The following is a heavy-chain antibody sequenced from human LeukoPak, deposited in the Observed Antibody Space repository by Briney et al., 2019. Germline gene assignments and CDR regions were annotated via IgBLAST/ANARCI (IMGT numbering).Heavy chain of an antibody. CDR3: ARGPHTAMVGY. CDR2: IYYSGST. J-gene: IGHJ4*02. D-gene: IGHD5-18*01. CDR1: GGSISGYY. V-gene: IGHV4-59*01. Sequence: SETLSLTCTVSGGSISGYYWSWIRQPPGKGLEWIGYIYYSGSTNYNPSLKSRVTISVDTSKNQFSLKLSSVTAADTAVYYCARGPHTAMVGYWGQGTLVTVSS.